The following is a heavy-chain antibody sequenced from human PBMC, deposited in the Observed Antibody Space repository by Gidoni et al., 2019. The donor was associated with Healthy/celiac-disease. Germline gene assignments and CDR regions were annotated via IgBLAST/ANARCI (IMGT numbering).Heavy chain of an antibody. D-gene: IGHD2-21*02. Sequence: QVQLQESRPGRVKTSETLCLTCTVSGGSISRYYWSWIRQPAGKGLDWVGRICTGGITNYNPSRTSRVTMSVDTSKNPFSLKLSSVTAADTAVYYCARAGVRGVVTAMDSWGQVTLVTVSS. CDR1: GGSISRYY. J-gene: IGHJ4*02. V-gene: IGHV4-4*07. CDR3: ARAGVRGVVTAMDS. CDR2: ICTGGIT.